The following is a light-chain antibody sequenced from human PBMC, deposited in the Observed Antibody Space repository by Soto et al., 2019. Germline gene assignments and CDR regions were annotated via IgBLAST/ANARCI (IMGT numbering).Light chain of an antibody. V-gene: IGKV1-33*01. CDR3: QRYDSLPPT. Sequence: DIQMTQSPSSLSASVGDRVTITCQASHDIKKYLNWYQEKPGKAPKLLIYDASNLQTGVPSRFSGSGSGTHFMFTISSLQPEDIATYYCQRYDSLPPTFGQVTRLDIK. CDR2: DAS. CDR1: HDIKKY. J-gene: IGKJ5*01.